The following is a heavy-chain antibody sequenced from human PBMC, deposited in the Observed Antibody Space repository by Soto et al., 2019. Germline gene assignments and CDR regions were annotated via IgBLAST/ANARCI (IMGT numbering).Heavy chain of an antibody. D-gene: IGHD2-15*01. CDR2: VYHSGST. J-gene: IGHJ4*02. CDR1: GGSISSNY. V-gene: IGHV4-59*01. CDR3: VRYRREGVAGYTLDN. Sequence: SETLSLTCTVPGGSISSNYWTWIRQPPGKGMEWSGYVYHSGSTNYNPSLKSRVTISEDTYKSQFSLKVNSMTAADTAVYYCVRYRREGVAGYTLDNWGQGILVTVSS.